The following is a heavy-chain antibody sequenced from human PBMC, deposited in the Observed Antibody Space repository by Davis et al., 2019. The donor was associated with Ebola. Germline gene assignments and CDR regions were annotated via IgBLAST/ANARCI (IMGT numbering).Heavy chain of an antibody. D-gene: IGHD2-2*01. J-gene: IGHJ6*02. V-gene: IGHV3-30-3*01. CDR1: GFTFSSYA. CDR2: ISYDGSNK. CDR3: AKDLSTRSYYYYGMDV. Sequence: PGGSLRLSCAASGFTFSSYAMHWVRQAPGKGLEWVAVISYDGSNKYYADSVKGRFTISRDNSKNTLYLQMNSLRAEDTAVYYCAKDLSTRSYYYYGMDVWGQGTTVTVSS.